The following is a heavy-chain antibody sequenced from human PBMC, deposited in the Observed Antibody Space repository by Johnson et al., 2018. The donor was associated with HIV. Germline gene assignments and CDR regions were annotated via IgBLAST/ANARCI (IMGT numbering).Heavy chain of an antibody. CDR2: ISYDGSNK. CDR3: ARDRRARLPPYAFDI. V-gene: IGHV3-30*04. CDR1: GFTFSSYA. Sequence: QEQLVESGGGVVQPGRSLRLSCAASGFTFSSYAMHWVRQAPGKGLEWVAVISYDGSNKYYADSVKGRFTISRDNSKNTLYLQMNSLRAEDTAVYYCARDRRARLPPYAFDIWGQGTMVTVSS. D-gene: IGHD6-6*01. J-gene: IGHJ3*02.